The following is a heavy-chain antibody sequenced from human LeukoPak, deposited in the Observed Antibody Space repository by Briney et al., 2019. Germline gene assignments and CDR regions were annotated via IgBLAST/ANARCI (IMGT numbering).Heavy chain of an antibody. Sequence: ASVKVSCKASGYTFTGYYMHWGRQAPGQGLEWMGWINPNSGGTNYAQKFQGRVTMTRDTSISTAYMELSKLRSDDTAVYYCARASRGSFWFDPWGQGTLVTVSS. CDR2: INPNSGGT. CDR3: ARASRGSFWFDP. D-gene: IGHD1-26*01. V-gene: IGHV1-2*02. J-gene: IGHJ5*02. CDR1: GYTFTGYY.